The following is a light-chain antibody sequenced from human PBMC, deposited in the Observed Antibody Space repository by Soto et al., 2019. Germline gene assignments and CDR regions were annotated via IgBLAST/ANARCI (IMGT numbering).Light chain of an antibody. CDR2: AAS. CDR3: HQSYRTPYT. V-gene: IGKV1-39*01. Sequence: DIQMTQSPSSLSASVGDRVTITCRASQSISSSLIWYQQKPGKAPKLLIHAASSLQIGVPSRFSGTGSGTDFTLTISSLQPEDFATYFCHQSYRTPYTFGQGTKLEI. CDR1: QSISSS. J-gene: IGKJ2*01.